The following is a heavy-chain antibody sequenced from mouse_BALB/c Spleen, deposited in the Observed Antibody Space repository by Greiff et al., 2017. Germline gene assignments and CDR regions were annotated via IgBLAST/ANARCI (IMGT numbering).Heavy chain of an antibody. CDR2: ISNGGGST. J-gene: IGHJ4*01. CDR1: GFTFSSYT. D-gene: IGHD2-13*01. Sequence: EVKLVESGGGLVQPGGSLKLSCAASGFTFSSYTMSWVRQTPEKRLEWVAYISNGGGSTYYPDTVKGRFTISRDNAKNTLYLQMSSLKSEDTAMYYCARHDSYAMDYWGQGTSVTVSS. CDR3: ARHDSYAMDY. V-gene: IGHV5-12-2*01.